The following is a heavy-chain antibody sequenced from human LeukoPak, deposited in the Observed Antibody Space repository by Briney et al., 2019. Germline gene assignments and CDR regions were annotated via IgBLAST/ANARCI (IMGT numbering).Heavy chain of an antibody. CDR3: AKDPGDYSSSWSSRVYYYYYGMDV. D-gene: IGHD6-13*01. Sequence: GGSLRLSCAASGFTFSSYGMHWVRQAPGKGLEWVAVISYDGSNKYYADSVKGRFTISRDNSKNTLYLQMNSLRAEDTAAYYCAKDPGDYSSSWSSRVYYYYYGMDVWGQGTTVTVSS. CDR1: GFTFSSYG. V-gene: IGHV3-30*18. CDR2: ISYDGSNK. J-gene: IGHJ6*02.